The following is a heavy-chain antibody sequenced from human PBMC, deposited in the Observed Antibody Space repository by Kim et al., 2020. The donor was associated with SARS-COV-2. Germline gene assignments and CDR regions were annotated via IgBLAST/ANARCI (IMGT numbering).Heavy chain of an antibody. CDR3: RRGGWYFGC. CDR2: IKQDGSET. J-gene: IGHJ4*02. D-gene: IGHD3-10*01. CDR1: GFTFGTYW. V-gene: IGHV3-7*01. Sequence: GGSLRLSCAASGFTFGTYWMTWVRQTPGKGLEWVANIKQDGSETHYVDSVKGRFTISRDNAKNSLYLQMNSLRTEDTAVYYCRRGGWYFGCWGQGTLVTV.